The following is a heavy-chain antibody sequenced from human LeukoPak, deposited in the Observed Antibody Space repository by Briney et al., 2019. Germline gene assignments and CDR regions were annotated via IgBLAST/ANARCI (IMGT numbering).Heavy chain of an antibody. CDR1: GGTFSSYA. CDR3: ARGIPNSGYDY. CDR2: IIPIFGTA. J-gene: IGHJ4*02. Sequence: SVKVSFKSSGGTFSSYAISWVRQAPGQGLEWMGRIIPIFGTANYAQKFQGRVTITTDESTSTAYMELSSLRSEDTAVYYCARGIPNSGYDYWGQGTLVTVSS. V-gene: IGHV1-69*05. D-gene: IGHD5-12*01.